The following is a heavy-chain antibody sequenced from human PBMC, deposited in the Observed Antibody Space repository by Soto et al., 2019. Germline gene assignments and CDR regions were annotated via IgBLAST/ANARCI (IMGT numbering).Heavy chain of an antibody. Sequence: EVQLVESGGGLVQPGGSLRLSCVVSGDGFSFTDHYMDWVRQAPGKGLEWVGRTRNKANSYTADYAASLKGRFTISRDESRKSLDLQMNSLKTEDTAVYYGVRMIRGGMDVWGQGTTVTVSS. CDR3: VRMIRGGMDV. CDR2: TRNKANSYTA. CDR1: GDGFSFTDHY. J-gene: IGHJ6*02. D-gene: IGHD3-16*01. V-gene: IGHV3-72*01.